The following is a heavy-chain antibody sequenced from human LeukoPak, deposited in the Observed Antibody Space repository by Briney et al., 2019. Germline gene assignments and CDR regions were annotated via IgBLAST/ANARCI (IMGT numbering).Heavy chain of an antibody. D-gene: IGHD3-9*01. CDR3: AVLVKQGYAFDI. Sequence: PSETLSLTCTVSGGSISSSSYYWGWIRQPPGKGLEWIGSIYYSGSTYYNPSLKSRVTISVDTSKNQFSLKLSSVTAADTAVYYCAVLVKQGYAFDIWGQGTMVTVSS. CDR2: IYYSGST. J-gene: IGHJ3*02. CDR1: GGSISSSSYY. V-gene: IGHV4-39*07.